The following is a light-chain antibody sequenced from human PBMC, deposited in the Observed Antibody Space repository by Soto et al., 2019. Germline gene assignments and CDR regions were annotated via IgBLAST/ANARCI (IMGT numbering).Light chain of an antibody. V-gene: IGKV3-20*01. J-gene: IGKJ5*01. Sequence: EIVLTHSPGTLSLSPGEGAALSRSASQSVSGSYLAWYQQKPGQAPRLLIYGASSRATGIPDRFSGSGSGTDFTLTIRRLEPEDFALYYCQQYAGSPITFGQGTRLEIK. CDR3: QQYAGSPIT. CDR1: QSVSGSY. CDR2: GAS.